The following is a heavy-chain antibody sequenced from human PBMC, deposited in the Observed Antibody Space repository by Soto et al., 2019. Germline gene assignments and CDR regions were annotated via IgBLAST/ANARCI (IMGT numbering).Heavy chain of an antibody. J-gene: IGHJ6*02. CDR3: ARQNAARENYYYGMDV. CDR2: IYPGDSDT. Sequence: GESLKISCKGSGYSFTSYWIGWLRQNPGKGLEWMGLIYPGDSDTRYSPSFQGQVTISADKSISTAYLQWSSLKASDTAMYYCARQNAARENYYYGMDVWGQGTTVTVSS. D-gene: IGHD6-6*01. CDR1: GYSFTSYW. V-gene: IGHV5-51*01.